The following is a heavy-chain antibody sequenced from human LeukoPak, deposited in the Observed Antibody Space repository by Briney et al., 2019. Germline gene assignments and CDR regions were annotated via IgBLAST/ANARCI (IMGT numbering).Heavy chain of an antibody. CDR1: GFTFSSYA. CDR3: ARDTGDDY. D-gene: IGHD3-16*01. CDR2: LSYDGSNR. V-gene: IGHV3-30-3*01. Sequence: GGSLRLSCAASGFTFSSYAMHWVRQAPGKGLEWVAVLSYDGSNRYYADSVKGRFTISRDNAKNSLYLQMNSLRDEDTAVYYCARDTGDDYWGQGTLVTVSS. J-gene: IGHJ4*02.